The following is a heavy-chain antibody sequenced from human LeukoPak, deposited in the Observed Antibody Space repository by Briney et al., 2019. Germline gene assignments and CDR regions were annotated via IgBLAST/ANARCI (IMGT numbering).Heavy chain of an antibody. J-gene: IGHJ5*02. CDR1: GGSISGGDYY. Sequence: SQTLSLTCTVSGGSISGGDYYWSWIRQPPGKGLEWIGYIYYSGSTYYNPSLKSRVTISVDTSKNLFSLKLSSVTAADTAVYYCARSVTMVRGVMGFDPWGQGTLVTVSS. V-gene: IGHV4-30-4*01. CDR2: IYYSGST. D-gene: IGHD3-10*01. CDR3: ARSVTMVRGVMGFDP.